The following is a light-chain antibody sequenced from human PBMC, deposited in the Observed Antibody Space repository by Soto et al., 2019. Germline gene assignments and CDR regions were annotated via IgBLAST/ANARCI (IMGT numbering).Light chain of an antibody. CDR2: EVN. CDR3: SSHAGSKRV. J-gene: IGLJ1*01. CDR1: SSDVGGYNY. V-gene: IGLV2-8*01. Sequence: SVLTQPPSASGSPGQSVTISCTGTSSDVGGYNYVSWYQQHPGKAPKLMIYEVNKRPSGVPDRFSGSKSGNTASLTVSGLQAEEEGDYSCSSHAGSKRVFGTGTKVTVL.